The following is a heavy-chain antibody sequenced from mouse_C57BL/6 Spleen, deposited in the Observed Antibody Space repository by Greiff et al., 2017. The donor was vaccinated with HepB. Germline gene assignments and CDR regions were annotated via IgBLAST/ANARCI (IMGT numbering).Heavy chain of an antibody. Sequence: QVQLQQSGPGLVQPSQSLSITCTVSGFSLTSYGVHWVRQSPGKGLEWLGVIWSGGSTDYNAAFISRLSISKDNSKSQVFFKMNSLQADDTAIYYCARRRGIYYDYDGGFAYWGQGTLVTVSA. J-gene: IGHJ3*01. CDR3: ARRRGIYYDYDGGFAY. CDR1: GFSLTSYG. CDR2: IWSGGST. D-gene: IGHD2-4*01. V-gene: IGHV2-2*01.